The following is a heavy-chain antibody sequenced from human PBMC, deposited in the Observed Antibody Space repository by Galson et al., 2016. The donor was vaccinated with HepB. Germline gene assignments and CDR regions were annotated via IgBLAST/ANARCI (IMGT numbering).Heavy chain of an antibody. Sequence: SVKVSCKASGGSFSSYAISWVRQAPGQGLEWMGGIIPIFGTANYAQNFQGRATITADKSTSTAYMELSSLRSEDTAVYYCARPHYYGSGTFFNEPFDYWGQGTLVTVSS. J-gene: IGHJ4*02. D-gene: IGHD3-10*01. V-gene: IGHV1-69*06. CDR2: IIPIFGTA. CDR3: ARPHYYGSGTFFNEPFDY. CDR1: GGSFSSYA.